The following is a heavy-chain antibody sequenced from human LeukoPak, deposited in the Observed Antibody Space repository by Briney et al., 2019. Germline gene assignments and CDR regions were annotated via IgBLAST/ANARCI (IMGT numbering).Heavy chain of an antibody. CDR1: GYTFTNNY. CDR3: ARDQEGFDY. Sequence: ASVKVSCKASGYTFTNNYLHWARQAPGQGLEWMGMIYPRDGSTSYAQNFQGRVTVTRDTSTTTVHVELRGLRSEDTAVYYCARDQEGFDYWGQGTVVTVSS. CDR2: IYPRDGST. J-gene: IGHJ4*02. V-gene: IGHV1-46*01.